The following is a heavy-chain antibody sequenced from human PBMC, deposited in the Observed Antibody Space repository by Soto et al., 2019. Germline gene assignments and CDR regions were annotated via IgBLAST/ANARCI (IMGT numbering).Heavy chain of an antibody. J-gene: IGHJ4*02. D-gene: IGHD4-17*01. V-gene: IGHV4-59*08. CDR3: ARHTTLYGDYAY. CDR2: IYYSGST. Sequence: SETLSLTCTVSGGSISSYYWSWIRQPPGKGLEWIGYIYYSGSTNYNPSLKSRVTISVDTSKNQFSLKLSSVTAADTAVYYCARHTTLYGDYAYWGQGTLATVSS. CDR1: GGSISSYY.